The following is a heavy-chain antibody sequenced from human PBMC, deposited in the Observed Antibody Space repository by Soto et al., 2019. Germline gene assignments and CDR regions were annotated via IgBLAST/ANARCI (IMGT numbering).Heavy chain of an antibody. D-gene: IGHD3-3*01. J-gene: IGHJ6*02. Sequence: GGSLRLSCAASGFTFSSYGMHWVRQAPVKGLEWVAVIWYDGSNKYYADSVKGRFTISRDSSKNTVYLQMNSRRAGDTAVYSCARXXYXFWSGYYNSYYYYGMDVWGQGTPVTVSS. CDR2: IWYDGSNK. CDR3: ARXXYXFWSGYYNSYYYYGMDV. V-gene: IGHV3-33*01. CDR1: GFTFSSYG.